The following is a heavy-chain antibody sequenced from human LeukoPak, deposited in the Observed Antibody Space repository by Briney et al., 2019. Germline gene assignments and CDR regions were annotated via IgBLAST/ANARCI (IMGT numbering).Heavy chain of an antibody. CDR2: IKQDGSEK. Sequence: GGPLRLSCAASGFTFSSYWMSWVRQAPGKGLEWVANIKQDGSEKYYVDSVKGRFTISRDNAKNSLYLQMNSLRAEDTAVYYCAREPSGYDSYIDYWGQGTLVTVSS. J-gene: IGHJ4*02. D-gene: IGHD5-12*01. CDR3: AREPSGYDSYIDY. CDR1: GFTFSSYW. V-gene: IGHV3-7*01.